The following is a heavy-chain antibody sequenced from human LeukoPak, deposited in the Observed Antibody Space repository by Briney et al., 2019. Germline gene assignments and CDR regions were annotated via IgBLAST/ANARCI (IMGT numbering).Heavy chain of an antibody. V-gene: IGHV4-59*08. Sequence: PSETLSLTCTVSGGSISSYYWSWIRQPPGKGLEWIGYIYYSGSTNYNPSLKSRVTISVDTSKNQFSLKLSSVTAADTAVYYCARRTVTTQRYNNWFDPWGQGTLVTVSS. CDR1: GGSISSYY. D-gene: IGHD4-17*01. CDR2: IYYSGST. CDR3: ARRTVTTQRYNNWFDP. J-gene: IGHJ5*02.